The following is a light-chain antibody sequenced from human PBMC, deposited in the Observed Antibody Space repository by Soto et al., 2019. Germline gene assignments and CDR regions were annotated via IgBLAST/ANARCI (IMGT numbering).Light chain of an antibody. CDR1: QSMSSW. CDR3: KQASSFPLT. CDR2: AAS. Sequence: DIQMTQSPSTLSASVGDRVTITCRASQSMSSWLAWYQQKPGKAPKLLIYAASSLQSGVPSRFSGSASGTYFTLTISSLQPEDFATYYCKQASSFPLTFGQGTRLEIK. J-gene: IGKJ5*01. V-gene: IGKV1-12*01.